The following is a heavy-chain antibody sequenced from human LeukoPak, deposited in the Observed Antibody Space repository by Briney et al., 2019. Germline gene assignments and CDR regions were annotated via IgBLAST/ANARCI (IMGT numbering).Heavy chain of an antibody. D-gene: IGHD3-22*01. CDR1: GFTFNSYA. CDR2: ISGSGGST. CDR3: AHPLVVVITTYGPLDAFDI. J-gene: IGHJ3*02. V-gene: IGHV3-23*01. Sequence: GGSLRLSCAASGFTFNSYAMSWVRQAPGKGLEWVSAISGSGGSTYYADSVKGRFTISRDNSKNTLYLQMNSLRAEDTAVYYCAHPLVVVITTYGPLDAFDIWGQGTMVTVSS.